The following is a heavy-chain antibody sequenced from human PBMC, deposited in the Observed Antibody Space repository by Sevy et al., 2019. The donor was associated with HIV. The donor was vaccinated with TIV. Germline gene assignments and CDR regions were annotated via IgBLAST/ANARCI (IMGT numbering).Heavy chain of an antibody. CDR3: ARDAPFYYGSGSPVPLFDC. CDR1: GYAFTNYG. Sequence: ASVKVSCKSSGYAFTNYGISWIRQAPGQGLEWTGWISAYNGNTNHTQNLQGRVTMTTDTSTSTAYMELRSLRSDDTAVYFCARDAPFYYGSGSPVPLFDCWRQGTLVTVSS. V-gene: IGHV1-18*01. J-gene: IGHJ4*02. D-gene: IGHD3-10*01. CDR2: ISAYNGNT.